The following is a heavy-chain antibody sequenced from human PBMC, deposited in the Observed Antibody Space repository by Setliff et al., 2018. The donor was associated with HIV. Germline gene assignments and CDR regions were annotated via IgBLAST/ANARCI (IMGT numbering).Heavy chain of an antibody. CDR2: IIPIFGTA. V-gene: IGHV1-69*13. J-gene: IGHJ3*02. D-gene: IGHD2-8*01. CDR1: GGTFSSYA. CDR3: AKGYSWSVVGALDI. Sequence: SVKVSCKASGGTFSSYAISWVRQAPGQGLEWMGGIIPIFGTANYAQKFQGRVTITADESTSTAYMELSSLRSEDTAMYYCAKGYSWSVVGALDIWGQGTMVTVSS.